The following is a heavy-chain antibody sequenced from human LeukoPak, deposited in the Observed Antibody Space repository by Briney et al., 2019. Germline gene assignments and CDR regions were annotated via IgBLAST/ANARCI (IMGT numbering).Heavy chain of an antibody. CDR1: GFTFSDYY. D-gene: IGHD6-19*01. V-gene: IGHV3-11*03. CDR3: ARSRMAVAGLVLAFDY. Sequence: KSGGSLRLSCAASGFTFSDYYMSWIRQAPGKGLEWVSYISSSSSYTNYADSVKGRFTISRDNAKNSLYLQMNSLRAEDTAVYYCARSRMAVAGLVLAFDYWGQGTLVTVSS. CDR2: ISSSSSYT. J-gene: IGHJ4*02.